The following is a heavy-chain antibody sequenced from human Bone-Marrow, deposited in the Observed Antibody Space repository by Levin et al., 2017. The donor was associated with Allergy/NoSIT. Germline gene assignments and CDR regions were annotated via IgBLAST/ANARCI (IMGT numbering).Heavy chain of an antibody. CDR3: AKESFCSGRTCAWTFRADFDS. D-gene: IGHD2-15*01. V-gene: IGHV3-30*18. CDR1: GFTFSNYG. Sequence: PGGSLRLSCAASGFTFSNYGMQWVRQAPGKGLEWVAVISSDGGTEYYADSVKGRFTVSRDNSKNTLYLQMNSLRAEETAVYYCAKESFCSGRTCAWTFRADFDSWGQGTLVTVSS. J-gene: IGHJ4*02. CDR2: ISSDGGTE.